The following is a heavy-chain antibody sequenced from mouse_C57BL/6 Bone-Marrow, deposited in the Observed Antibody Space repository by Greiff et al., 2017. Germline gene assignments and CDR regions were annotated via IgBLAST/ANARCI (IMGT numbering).Heavy chain of an antibody. CDR1: GFNFTDYY. Sequence: EVQLQQSGAELVRPGASVKLSCTASGFNFTDYYMHWVKQRPEQGLEWIGWIDPENGDTEYDSKFQGKATMTADTSSSTAYLQLSSLTSEDTAVYYCTCIATVACCAMDYWGQGTSVTVSA. CDR3: TCIATVACCAMDY. D-gene: IGHD1-1*01. V-gene: IGHV14-4*01. CDR2: IDPENGDT. J-gene: IGHJ4*01.